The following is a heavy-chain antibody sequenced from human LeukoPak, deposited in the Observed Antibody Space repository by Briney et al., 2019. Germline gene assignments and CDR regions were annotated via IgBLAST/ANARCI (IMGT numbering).Heavy chain of an antibody. Sequence: SVKVSCKASGGTFSSYAISWVRQAPGQGLEWMGGIIPILGTANYAQKFQGRVTITADKSTSTAYMELSSLRSEDTAVYYCGRGARPPHYYYYMDVWGKGTTVTVSS. CDR3: GRGARPPHYYYYMDV. J-gene: IGHJ6*03. CDR1: GGTFSSYA. CDR2: IIPILGTA. D-gene: IGHD5-12*01. V-gene: IGHV1-69*10.